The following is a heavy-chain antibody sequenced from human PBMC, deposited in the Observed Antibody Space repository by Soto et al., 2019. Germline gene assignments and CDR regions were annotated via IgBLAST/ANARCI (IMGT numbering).Heavy chain of an antibody. V-gene: IGHV5-51*01. CDR3: ARPNAYGSSWYNYYGMDL. J-gene: IGHJ6*02. CDR1: GYSFDSFW. CDR2: TYPGASET. D-gene: IGHD6-13*01. Sequence: EVSLVQSGGELKKPGESLRISCQASGYSFDSFWIGWVRQVPGKGLEWMGLTYPGASETRYSPSFQGHVTISADRSTHTSYLQWTSLKVSDSAIYYCARPNAYGSSWYNYYGMDLWGQGTTVTVS.